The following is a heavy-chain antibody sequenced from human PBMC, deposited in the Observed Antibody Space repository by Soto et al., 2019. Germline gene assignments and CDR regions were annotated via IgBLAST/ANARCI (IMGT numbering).Heavy chain of an antibody. CDR1: GFTFDDYA. J-gene: IGHJ4*02. V-gene: IGHV3-9*01. Sequence: EVQLVESGGGLVQPGRSLRLSCAASGFTFDDYAMHWVRQAPGKGLEWVSGISWNSGSIGYADSVKGRFTISRDNAKNSLYLQMNSLRAEDTALYYCAKEIWGSLAVAGTALDYWGQGTLVTVSS. CDR3: AKEIWGSLAVAGTALDY. CDR2: ISWNSGSI. D-gene: IGHD6-19*01.